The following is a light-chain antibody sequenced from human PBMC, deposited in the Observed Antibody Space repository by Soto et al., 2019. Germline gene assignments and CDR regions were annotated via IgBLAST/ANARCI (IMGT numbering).Light chain of an antibody. CDR1: SSDVGGYNY. V-gene: IGLV2-8*01. J-gene: IGLJ3*02. CDR2: EVS. CDR3: SSYAGSNNFGV. Sequence: QSALTQPPSASGSPGQSVTIFCTGTSSDVGGYNYVSWYQQHPGKAPKLMIYEVSKRPSGVPDRISGSKSGNTASLTVSGLQAEDEADYYCSSYAGSNNFGVFGGGTKVTVL.